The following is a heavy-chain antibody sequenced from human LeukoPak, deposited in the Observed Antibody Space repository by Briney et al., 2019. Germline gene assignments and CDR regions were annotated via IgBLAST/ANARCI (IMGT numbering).Heavy chain of an antibody. CDR3: AKELYSGSGWPVFDY. V-gene: IGHV3-30*18. CDR2: ISYDGSNK. CDR1: GFTFSSYG. D-gene: IGHD6-19*01. Sequence: GGSLRLSCAASGFTFSSYGMHWVRQAPGKGLEWVAVISYDGSNKYYADSVKGRFTISRDNSKNTLYLQMNSLRAEDTAVYYCAKELYSGSGWPVFDYWGQGTLVTVSS. J-gene: IGHJ4*02.